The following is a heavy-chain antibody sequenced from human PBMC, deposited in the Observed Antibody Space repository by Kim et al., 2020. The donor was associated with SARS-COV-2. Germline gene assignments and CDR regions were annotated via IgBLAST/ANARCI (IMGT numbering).Heavy chain of an antibody. J-gene: IGHJ6*03. CDR3: ARTLFDYYFFNYIDV. V-gene: IGHV4-39*01. Sequence: KPSLKSRVTISVDASKSQFSLKLSSVTAADTAVYYCARTLFDYYFFNYIDVWGKGTTVTVSS. D-gene: IGHD2-21*01.